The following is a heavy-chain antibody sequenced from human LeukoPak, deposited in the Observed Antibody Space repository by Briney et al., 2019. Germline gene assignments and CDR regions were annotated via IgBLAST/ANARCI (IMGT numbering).Heavy chain of an antibody. CDR2: ISGGGIRT. CDR1: GFTFSSYG. CDR3: AKSQSGLVPYYMDV. Sequence: PGGSLRLSCAASGFTFSSYGMAWVRQAPRKGLEWVSDISGGGIRTDYADSVKGRFTISRDNSRHTLYLQMNSLRAEDTAVYYCAKSQSGLVPYYMDVWGKGTTVTISS. V-gene: IGHV3-23*01. D-gene: IGHD3-10*01. J-gene: IGHJ6*03.